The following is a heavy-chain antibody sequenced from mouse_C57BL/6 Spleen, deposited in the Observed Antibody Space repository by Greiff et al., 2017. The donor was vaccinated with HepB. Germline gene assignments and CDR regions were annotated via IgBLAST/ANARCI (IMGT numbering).Heavy chain of an antibody. CDR1: GYTFTDYN. CDR2: INPNNGGT. V-gene: IGHV1-18*01. J-gene: IGHJ3*01. CDR3: ARGGHYDYDEGNPWFAY. Sequence: VQLQQSGPELVKPGASVKIPCKASGYTFTDYNMDWVKQSHGKSLEWIGDINPNNGGTIYNQKFKGKATLTVDKSSSTAYMELRSLTSEDTAVYYCARGGHYDYDEGNPWFAYWGQGTLVTVSA. D-gene: IGHD2-4*01.